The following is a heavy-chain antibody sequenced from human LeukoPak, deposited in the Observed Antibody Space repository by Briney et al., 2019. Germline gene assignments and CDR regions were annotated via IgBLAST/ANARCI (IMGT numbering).Heavy chain of an antibody. CDR3: AKDQSIFRY. Sequence: PSETLSLTCTVSGGSISSYYWSWIRQPPGKGLEWIGYIYYSGSTNYNPSLKSRVTISVDTSKNQFSLKLSSVTAADTAVYYCAKDQSIFRYWGQGTLVTVSS. V-gene: IGHV4-59*01. CDR2: IYYSGST. J-gene: IGHJ4*02. D-gene: IGHD3-3*01. CDR1: GGSISSYY.